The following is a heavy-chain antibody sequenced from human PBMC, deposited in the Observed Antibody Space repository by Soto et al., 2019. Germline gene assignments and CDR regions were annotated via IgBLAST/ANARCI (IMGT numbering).Heavy chain of an antibody. Sequence: XGSLRLSCAAYGVTFSSYAMSWVRQAPGKGLEWVSATSGSGGSTYYADSVKGRFTISRDNSKNTLYLQMNSLRAEDTAVYYCASGYYYDSSGYKNWFDHWGQGTLVTVSS. D-gene: IGHD3-22*01. CDR3: ASGYYYDSSGYKNWFDH. CDR1: GVTFSSYA. V-gene: IGHV3-23*01. CDR2: TSGSGGST. J-gene: IGHJ5*02.